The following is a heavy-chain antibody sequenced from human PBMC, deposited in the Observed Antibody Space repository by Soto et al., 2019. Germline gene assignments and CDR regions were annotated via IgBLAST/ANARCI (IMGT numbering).Heavy chain of an antibody. J-gene: IGHJ4*02. CDR1: GGSISSYY. D-gene: IGHD6-19*01. Sequence: SETLSLTCTVSGGSISSYYWSWIRQPPGKGLEWIGYIYYSGSTNYNPSLKSRVTISVDTSKNQFSLKPSSVTAADTAVYYCARHVGSGWYLDFEYWGQGTLVTVSS. V-gene: IGHV4-59*08. CDR3: ARHVGSGWYLDFEY. CDR2: IYYSGST.